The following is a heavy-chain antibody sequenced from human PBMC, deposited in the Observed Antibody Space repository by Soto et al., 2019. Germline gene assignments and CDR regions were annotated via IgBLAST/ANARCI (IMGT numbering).Heavy chain of an antibody. CDR1: GGSFSGYY. D-gene: IGHD3-10*01. CDR2: INHSGST. V-gene: IGHV4-34*01. CDR3: ARGFSRTYYYGSGSYYPPYL. Sequence: SETLSLTCAVYGGSFSGYYWSWIRQPPGKGLEWIGEINHSGSTNYNPSLKSRVTISVDTSKNQFSLKLSSVTAADTAVYYCARGFSRTYYYGSGSYYPPYLWGQGTLVTVSS. J-gene: IGHJ5*02.